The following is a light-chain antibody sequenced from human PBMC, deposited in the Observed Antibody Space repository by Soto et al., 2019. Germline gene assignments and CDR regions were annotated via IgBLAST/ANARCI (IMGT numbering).Light chain of an antibody. Sequence: QSALTQPASVSGSPGQSITISCTGASSDVGTYNLVSWYQQHPGKAPKLIISEVTKRPSGVSNRFSGSKSGNTASLTISGFQAEYEADNYCRAHEDYNIWVFG. V-gene: IGLV2-23*02. J-gene: IGLJ3*02. CDR3: RAHEDYNIWV. CDR2: EVT. CDR1: SSDVGTYNL.